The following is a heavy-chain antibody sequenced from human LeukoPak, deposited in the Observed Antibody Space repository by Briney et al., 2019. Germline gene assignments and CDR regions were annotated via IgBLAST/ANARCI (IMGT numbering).Heavy chain of an antibody. CDR1: GFTFSSYG. CDR3: SRVGDAFDI. D-gene: IGHD3-16*01. J-gene: IGHJ3*02. V-gene: IGHV3-48*04. CDR2: ISSSGSTI. Sequence: GGSLRLSCAASGFTFSSYGMSWVRQAPGKGLEWVSYISSSGSTICYADSVKGRFTISRDNAKNSLHLQMNSLRAEDPAVYYCSRVGDAFDIWGQGTMVTVSS.